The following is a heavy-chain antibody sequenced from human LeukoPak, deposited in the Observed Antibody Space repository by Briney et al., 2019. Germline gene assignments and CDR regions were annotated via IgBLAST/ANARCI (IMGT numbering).Heavy chain of an antibody. CDR2: INPGGGST. Sequence: ASLKLCSKAAGYTFTSCYMHWVRQAPGQGLEWMGIINPGGGSTSYAQKFQGRVTMTRDTSTSTVYMELSSLRSEDTAVYYCAREAGGDYVWGSYRPGAFDIWGQGTMVTVSS. CDR3: AREAGGDYVWGSYRPGAFDI. V-gene: IGHV1-46*01. D-gene: IGHD3-16*02. J-gene: IGHJ3*02. CDR1: GYTFTSCY.